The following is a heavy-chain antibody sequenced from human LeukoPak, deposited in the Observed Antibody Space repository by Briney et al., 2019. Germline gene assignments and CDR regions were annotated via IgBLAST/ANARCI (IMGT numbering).Heavy chain of an antibody. J-gene: IGHJ4*02. V-gene: IGHV1-18*04. CDR3: TRNHYYGSGSYYNPHRGFDY. CDR2: INSYNGNT. Sequence: ASVKVSCKASGYTFTGYYMHWVRQAPGQGLEWMGWINSYNGNTNYAQKLRGRVTMTTDTSTSTAYMELRSLRSDDTAVYYCTRNHYYGSGSYYNPHRGFDYWGQGTLVTVSS. D-gene: IGHD3-10*01. CDR1: GYTFTGYY.